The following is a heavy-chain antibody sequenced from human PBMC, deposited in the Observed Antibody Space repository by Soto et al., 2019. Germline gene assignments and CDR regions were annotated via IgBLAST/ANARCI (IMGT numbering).Heavy chain of an antibody. Sequence: GGSLRLSCAACGFTVNTYYMTWVRQAPGKGLEWVSIIYTVGSTYYADSVKGRFTISRDSSKNTLYLQMNSLRAEDTAVYYCAGSAYYYVFDFWGQGTLVTVSS. CDR2: IYTVGST. J-gene: IGHJ4*01. CDR3: AGSAYYYVFDF. V-gene: IGHV3-66*01. D-gene: IGHD3-22*01. CDR1: GFTVNTYY.